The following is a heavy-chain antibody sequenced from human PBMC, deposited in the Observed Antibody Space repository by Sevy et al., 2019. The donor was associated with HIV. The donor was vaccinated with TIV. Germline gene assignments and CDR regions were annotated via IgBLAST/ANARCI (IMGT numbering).Heavy chain of an antibody. D-gene: IGHD2-15*01. CDR3: ARGLAAAPRGTFDY. J-gene: IGHJ4*02. V-gene: IGHV4-59*01. Sequence: SEILSLTCSVSGDSISSYYWNWIRQPPGKGLEWIGYIYYSGSTNYNPSLKSRLAISIDTSKKQFSLNLRSVTPADTALHYCARGLAAAPRGTFDYWGQGALVTVSS. CDR1: GDSISSYY. CDR2: IYYSGST.